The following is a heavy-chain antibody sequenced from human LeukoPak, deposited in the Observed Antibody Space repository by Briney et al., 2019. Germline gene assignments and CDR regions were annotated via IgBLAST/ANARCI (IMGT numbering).Heavy chain of an antibody. J-gene: IGHJ4*02. CDR1: GFTFSSYA. V-gene: IGHV3-30-3*01. CDR2: ISYDGSNK. CDR3: AREPIAAAGEFDY. D-gene: IGHD6-13*01. Sequence: PGGPLRLSCAASGFTFSSYAMHWVRQAPGKGLEWVAVISYDGSNKYYADSVKGRFTISRDNSKNTLYLQMNSLRAEDTAVYYCAREPIAAAGEFDYWGQGTLVTVSS.